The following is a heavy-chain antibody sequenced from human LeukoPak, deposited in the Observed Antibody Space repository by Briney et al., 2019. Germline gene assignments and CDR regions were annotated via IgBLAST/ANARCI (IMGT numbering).Heavy chain of an antibody. V-gene: IGHV4-59*08. CDR1: GGSISSYY. Sequence: SETLSLTCTVYGGSISSYYWSWIRQPPGKGLEWIGYIYYSRSTNYNPSLKSRVTISVDTSKNQLSLKLSSVTAAATAVWDWARHDASGEAARLGYFDHWGQGTLVAVSS. D-gene: IGHD6-6*01. J-gene: IGHJ4*02. CDR2: IYYSRST. CDR3: ARHDASGEAARLGYFDH.